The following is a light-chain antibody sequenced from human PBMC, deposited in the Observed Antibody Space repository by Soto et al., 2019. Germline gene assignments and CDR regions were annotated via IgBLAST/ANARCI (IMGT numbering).Light chain of an antibody. CDR3: LLVHGDGVV. J-gene: IGLJ2*01. CDR2: STT. Sequence: QAVVTQEPSLTVSPGGTVTLTCASSTGAVTSGSYPNWFQQRPGQPPRALIYSTTYKHPWTPARFSGSLVGGKAALTLSDAEAGDEAKYYCLLVHGDGVVFGGGTKLTVL. CDR1: TGAVTSGSY. V-gene: IGLV7-43*01.